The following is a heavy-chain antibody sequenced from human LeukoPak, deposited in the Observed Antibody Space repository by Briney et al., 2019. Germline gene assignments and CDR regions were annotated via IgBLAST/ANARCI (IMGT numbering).Heavy chain of an antibody. CDR1: GFTFTNYA. V-gene: IGHV3-23*01. D-gene: IGHD3-10*01. CDR3: ARDMVRGVIVNYYHYYGMDV. J-gene: IGHJ6*02. Sequence: GGSLRLSCAASGFTFTNYAMSWVRRAPGKGLEWVSSISGTAGSTYYADSVKGRFTISRDNSKNTLYLQMNSLRAEDTAVYYCARDMVRGVIVNYYHYYGMDVWGQGTTVTVSS. CDR2: ISGTAGST.